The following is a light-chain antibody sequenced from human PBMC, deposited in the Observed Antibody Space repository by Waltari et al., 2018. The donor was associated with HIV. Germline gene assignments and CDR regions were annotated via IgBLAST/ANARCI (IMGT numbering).Light chain of an antibody. CDR2: RNN. V-gene: IGLV1-47*01. J-gene: IGLJ2*01. CDR1: SSNIGSYY. CDR3: AAWDGSHVV. Sequence: QSVLTQPPSASGTPGQRVTISCSGSSSNIGSYYVYWYQQLPGTAPKLLIYRNNQRPSGVPDRFSGSKSGTSASLAISWLRSEDEADYYCAAWDGSHVVFGGGTKLTVL.